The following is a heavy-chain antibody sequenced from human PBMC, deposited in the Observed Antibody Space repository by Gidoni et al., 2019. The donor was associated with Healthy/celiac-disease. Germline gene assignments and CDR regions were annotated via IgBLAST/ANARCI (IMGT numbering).Heavy chain of an antibody. CDR2: ISGSGGST. V-gene: IGHV3-23*01. CDR3: AKDLYDSSGYYLLYYYYYMDV. D-gene: IGHD3-22*01. J-gene: IGHJ6*03. Sequence: EVQLLESGGGLVQPGGSLRLPCAASGLTFSSYAMSWVRQAPGKGIEWVSAISGSGGSTYYADSVKGRFTISRDNSKNTLYLQMNSLRAEDTAVYYCAKDLYDSSGYYLLYYYYYMDVWGKGTTVTVSS. CDR1: GLTFSSYA.